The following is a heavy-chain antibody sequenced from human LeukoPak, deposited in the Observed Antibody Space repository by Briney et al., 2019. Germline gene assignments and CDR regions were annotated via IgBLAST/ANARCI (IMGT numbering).Heavy chain of an antibody. V-gene: IGHV3-30*18. CDR3: AKDNYYDSSGYDY. Sequence: GGSLRLSCAASGFTFSSYGMHWVRQAPGKGLEWVAVISYDGSNKYYADSVKGRFTISRDNSKNTLYLQMNSLRAEDTAVYYCAKDNYYDSSGYDYWGQGTLVTVSS. CDR2: ISYDGSNK. CDR1: GFTFSSYG. J-gene: IGHJ4*02. D-gene: IGHD3-22*01.